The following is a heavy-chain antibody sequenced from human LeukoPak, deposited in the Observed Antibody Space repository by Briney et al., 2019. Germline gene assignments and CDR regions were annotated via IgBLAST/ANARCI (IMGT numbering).Heavy chain of an antibody. V-gene: IGHV4-59*02. Sequence: GSLRLSCAASGFTVSSNYMSWVRQPPGEGLEWIGTIYYSGTTYYNPSLKGRVAISVDTSKNQFSLKLSSVTAADTAVYYCANHPGASFVYWGQGTLVTVSS. J-gene: IGHJ4*02. D-gene: IGHD1-14*01. CDR2: IYYSGTT. CDR3: ANHPGASFVY. CDR1: GFTVSSNY.